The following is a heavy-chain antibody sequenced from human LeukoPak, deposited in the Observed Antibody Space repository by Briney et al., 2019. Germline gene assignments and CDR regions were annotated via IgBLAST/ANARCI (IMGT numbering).Heavy chain of an antibody. CDR1: GFTFSSNS. V-gene: IGHV3-48*01. CDR3: ARDRVVGPTIDY. Sequence: GGSLRLSCAASGFTFSSNSMNWVRQAPGKGLEWVSHISSSSSTIYYADFLKGRFTISRDNAKDSLFLQMNSLRAEDTAVYYCARDRVVGPTIDYWGQGTLVTVSS. J-gene: IGHJ4*02. D-gene: IGHD1-26*01. CDR2: ISSSSSTI.